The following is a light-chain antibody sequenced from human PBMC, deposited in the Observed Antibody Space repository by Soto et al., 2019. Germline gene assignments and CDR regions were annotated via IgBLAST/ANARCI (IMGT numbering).Light chain of an antibody. CDR2: KVS. V-gene: IGKV2-30*01. CDR3: QHYGNSLWT. Sequence: DVVMTQSPVSLPFTLGQPASISCRSSESLVATDGIAYLNWFHQRPGQSPRRLIYKVSDRATGIPDRFSGSGSGTDFTLTISRLETEDVAVYYCQHYGNSLWTFGQGTKVDIK. J-gene: IGKJ1*01. CDR1: ESLVATDGIAY.